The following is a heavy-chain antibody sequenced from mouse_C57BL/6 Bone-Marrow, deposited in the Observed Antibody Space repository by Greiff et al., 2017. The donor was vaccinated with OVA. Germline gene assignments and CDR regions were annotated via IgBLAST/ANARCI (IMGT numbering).Heavy chain of an antibody. CDR2: INPNYGTT. V-gene: IGHV1-39*01. D-gene: IGHD2-4*01. Sequence: EVKLVESGPELVKPGASVKISCKASGYSFTDYNMNWVKQSNGKSLEWIGVINPNYGTTSYNQKFKGKATLTVDQSSSTAYMQLNSLTSEDSAVYYCAIYYDYDENYAMDYWGQGTSVTVSS. J-gene: IGHJ4*01. CDR1: GYSFTDYN. CDR3: AIYYDYDENYAMDY.